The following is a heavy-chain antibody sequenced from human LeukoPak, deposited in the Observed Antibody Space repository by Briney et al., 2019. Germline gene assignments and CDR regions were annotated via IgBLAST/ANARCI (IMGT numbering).Heavy chain of an antibody. CDR3: ARVDIRTAFFDY. V-gene: IGHV4-4*07. CDR2: IYSSGST. D-gene: IGHD5-12*01. CDR1: GASITSHF. J-gene: IGHJ4*02. Sequence: SATLSLTCRVSGASITSHFWNWIRQPAGKGLEWIGRIYSSGSTGYNPSLKSRVTMSLDTSKNQFSLNLSSVTAADTAVYYCARVDIRTAFFDYWGQGTLVTVSS.